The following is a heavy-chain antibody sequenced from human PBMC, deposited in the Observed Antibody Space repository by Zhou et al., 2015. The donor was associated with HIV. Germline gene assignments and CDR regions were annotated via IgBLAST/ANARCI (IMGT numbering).Heavy chain of an antibody. CDR1: GGTFSSYA. J-gene: IGHJ6*02. D-gene: IGHD5-24*01. V-gene: IGHV1-69*06. CDR2: IIPIFGTA. Sequence: QVQLVQSGAEVKKPGSSVKVSCKASGGTFSSYAISWVRQAPGQGLEWMGGIIPIFGTANYAQKFQGRVTITADKSTSTAYMELSSLRSEDTAVYYCARVDGVEMATSEDYGMDVWGQGTTVTVSS. CDR3: ARVDGVEMATSEDYGMDV.